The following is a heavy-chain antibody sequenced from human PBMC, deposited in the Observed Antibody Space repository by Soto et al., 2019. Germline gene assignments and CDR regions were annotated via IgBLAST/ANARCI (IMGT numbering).Heavy chain of an antibody. D-gene: IGHD2-2*01. V-gene: IGHV3-23*01. Sequence: GGSLRRSCAASGFTFSSYAMSWVRQARGKGLEWVSAISASGGSTYYADSVKGRFTISRDNSKNTLYLQMNSLRAEDTAVYYCAKGSVPAARVPYGMDVWGQGNTVTVSS. CDR2: ISASGGST. J-gene: IGHJ6*02. CDR1: GFTFSSYA. CDR3: AKGSVPAARVPYGMDV.